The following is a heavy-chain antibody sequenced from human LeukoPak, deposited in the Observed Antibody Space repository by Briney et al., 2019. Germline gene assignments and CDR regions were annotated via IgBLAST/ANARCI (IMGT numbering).Heavy chain of an antibody. V-gene: IGHV3-23*01. CDR1: GFTFSSYA. J-gene: IGHJ5*02. D-gene: IGHD2-2*02. CDR2: ISGSGGST. CDR3: AKDGCSSTSCYTVWFDP. Sequence: QPGGSLRLSCAASGFTFSSYAMSWVRQAPGKGLEWVSAISGSGGSTYYADSVKGRFTISRDNSKNTLYLQMNSLRAEDTAVYYCAKDGCSSTSCYTVWFDPWGQGTLVTVSS.